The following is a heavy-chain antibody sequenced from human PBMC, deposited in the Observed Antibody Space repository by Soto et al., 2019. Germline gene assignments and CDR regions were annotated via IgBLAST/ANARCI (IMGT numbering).Heavy chain of an antibody. V-gene: IGHV4-39*01. CDR2: IYYSGST. CDR1: GGSISSSSYY. D-gene: IGHD5-18*01. CDR3: ARGAHSWIQLWSPTAIDY. J-gene: IGHJ4*02. Sequence: PSETLSLTCTVSGGSISSSSYYWGWIRQPPGKGLEWIGSIYYSGSTYYNPSLKSRVTISVDTSKNQFSLKLSSVTAADTAVYYCARGAHSWIQLWSPTAIDYWGQGTLVTVSS.